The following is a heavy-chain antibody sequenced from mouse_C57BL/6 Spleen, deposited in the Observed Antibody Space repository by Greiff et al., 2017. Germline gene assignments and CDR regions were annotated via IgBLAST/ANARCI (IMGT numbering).Heavy chain of an antibody. Sequence: EVKLMESGGGLVKPGGSLKLSCAASGFTFSSYTMSWVRQTPEKRLEWVATISGGGGNTYYPDSVKGRFTISRDNAKNTLYLQMSSLRSEHTALYYCARPQTAQATSFAYWGQGTLVTVSA. D-gene: IGHD3-2*02. CDR1: GFTFSSYT. V-gene: IGHV5-9*01. CDR2: ISGGGGNT. CDR3: ARPQTAQATSFAY. J-gene: IGHJ3*01.